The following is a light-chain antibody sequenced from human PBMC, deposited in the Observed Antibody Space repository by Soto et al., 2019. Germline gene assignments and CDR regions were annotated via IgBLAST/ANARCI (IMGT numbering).Light chain of an antibody. J-gene: IGKJ2*01. CDR1: QSIDSW. CDR2: TTS. CDR3: QQYYSYPYT. Sequence: DIQMTQSPSTLSASVGDSVTITCRASQSIDSWLAWYQQKSGKAPKLLIYTTSILESGVPSRFSGSGSGTEFTLTISGLQPDDFATYYCQQYYSYPYTFGQGTKVDIK. V-gene: IGKV1-5*03.